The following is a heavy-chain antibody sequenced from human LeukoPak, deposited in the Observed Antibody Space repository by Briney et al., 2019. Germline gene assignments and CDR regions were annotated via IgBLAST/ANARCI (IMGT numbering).Heavy chain of an antibody. J-gene: IGHJ4*02. Sequence: GGSLRLSCAASGFTFSNYWMHWVRQAPGKGLVWISRFNSDGSITTYADSVKGRFTISRDNAKNTLYLQMNSLRAEDTAVYHCARAQCSSTSCPYDYWGQGTPVTVSS. V-gene: IGHV3-74*01. D-gene: IGHD2-2*01. CDR1: GFTFSNYW. CDR2: FNSDGSIT. CDR3: ARAQCSSTSCPYDY.